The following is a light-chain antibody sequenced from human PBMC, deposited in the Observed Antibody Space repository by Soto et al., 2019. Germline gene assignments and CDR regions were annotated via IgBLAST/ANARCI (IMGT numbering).Light chain of an antibody. CDR3: QQRSNWPTIT. V-gene: IGKV3-11*01. Sequence: IVLTQSPGTLSLSPGERAALSCRASQSISNYLAWYQQKPGQAPRLLLYDASHRAAGIPARFSGSGFGTEFTLPISSLETEDALVYYCQQRSNWPTITFGQGTRLEIK. J-gene: IGKJ5*01. CDR1: QSISNY. CDR2: DAS.